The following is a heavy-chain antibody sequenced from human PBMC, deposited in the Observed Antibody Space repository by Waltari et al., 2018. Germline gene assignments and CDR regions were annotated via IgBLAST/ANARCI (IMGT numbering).Heavy chain of an antibody. CDR3: ARLTGSIRYYFDY. CDR1: GYSISSGYY. Sequence: QVQLQESGPGLVKPSETLSLTCAVSGYSISSGYYWGWIRQPPGKGLEWIGSSYHSGSTYSNPALKSRVTISVDTSKNQFSLKLSSVTAADTAVYYCARLTGSIRYYFDYWGQGTLVTVSS. CDR2: SYHSGST. V-gene: IGHV4-38-2*01. D-gene: IGHD2-8*02. J-gene: IGHJ4*02.